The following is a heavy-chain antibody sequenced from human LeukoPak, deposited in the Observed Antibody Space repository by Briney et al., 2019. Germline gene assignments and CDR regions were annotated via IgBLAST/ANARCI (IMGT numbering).Heavy chain of an antibody. CDR3: ARDQVVEYYYYGMDV. J-gene: IGHJ6*02. CDR1: GFTFSGYP. V-gene: IGHV3-30-3*01. D-gene: IGHD2-15*01. CDR2: ISYDGSNK. Sequence: PGGSLRLSCAASGFTFSGYPIHWVRQAPGKGLGWVAVISYDGSNKYYADSVKGRFTISRDNSKNTLYLQMNSLRAEDTAVYYCARDQVVEYYYYGMDVWGQGTTVTVSS.